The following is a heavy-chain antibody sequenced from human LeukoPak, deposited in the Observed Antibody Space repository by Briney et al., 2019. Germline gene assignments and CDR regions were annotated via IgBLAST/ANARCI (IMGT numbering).Heavy chain of an antibody. CDR2: IYYSGST. CDR3: ARGXRITIFGVVTPRAFDI. D-gene: IGHD3-3*01. Sequence: SETLSLTCTVSGGSISSSSYYWGWIRQPPGKGLEWIGSIYYSGSTYYNPSLKSRVTISVDTSKNQFSLKLSSVTAADTAVYYCARGXRITIFGVVTPRAFDIWGQGTMVTVSS. CDR1: GGSISSSSYY. V-gene: IGHV4-39*07. J-gene: IGHJ3*02.